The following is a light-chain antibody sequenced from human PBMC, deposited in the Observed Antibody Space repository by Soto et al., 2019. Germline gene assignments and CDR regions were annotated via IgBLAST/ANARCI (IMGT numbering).Light chain of an antibody. CDR3: TSYAGSNNLV. J-gene: IGLJ3*02. CDR2: NNT. CDR1: NSNIGADYE. Sequence: QSVLTQPPSVSGAPGQRVTISCTGSNSNIGADYEVYWYQQFPGTAPKLLISNNTNRPSGVPDRFSGSRSGTSASLAITGLQSEDEADYYCTSYAGSNNLVFAGGTKLTVL. V-gene: IGLV1-40*01.